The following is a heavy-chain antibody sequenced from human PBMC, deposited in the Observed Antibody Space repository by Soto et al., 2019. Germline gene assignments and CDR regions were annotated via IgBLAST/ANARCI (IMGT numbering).Heavy chain of an antibody. Sequence: SETLSLTCSVSGGSISGSYWSWIRQSPGKGLEWLGYVYYTGSTNYSPSLRSRVSISVDTSKNEFSLRLSSVTAADTAVYFCARSVAVPGAHIGYWGQGTQVTVSS. D-gene: IGHD6-19*01. V-gene: IGHV4-59*01. CDR2: VYYTGST. J-gene: IGHJ4*02. CDR1: GGSISGSY. CDR3: ARSVAVPGAHIGY.